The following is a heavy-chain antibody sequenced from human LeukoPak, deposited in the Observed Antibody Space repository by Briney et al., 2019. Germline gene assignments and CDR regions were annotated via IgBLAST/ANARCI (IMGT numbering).Heavy chain of an antibody. V-gene: IGHV3-20*04. CDR3: ARGGPTYYDILTGYYYDDAFDI. CDR1: GFTFDDYG. D-gene: IGHD3-9*01. J-gene: IGHJ3*02. CDR2: INWNGGST. Sequence: SGGSLRLSCAASGFTFDDYGMSWVRQAPGKGLEWVSGINWNGGSTGYADSVKGRFTISRDNAKNSLYLQMNSLRAEDTALYYCARGGPTYYDILTGYYYDDAFDIRGQGTMVTVSS.